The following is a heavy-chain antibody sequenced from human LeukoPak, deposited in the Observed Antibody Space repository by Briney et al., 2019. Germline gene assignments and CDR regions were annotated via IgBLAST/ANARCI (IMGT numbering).Heavy chain of an antibody. V-gene: IGHV1-69*01. CDR2: IIPIFGTA. D-gene: IGHD3-10*01. CDR3: AKGPITYYYGSGSYPIDY. CDR1: GGTFSSYA. J-gene: IGHJ4*02. Sequence: SVKVSCKASGGTFSSYAISWVRHAPGQGLEWMGGIIPIFGTAYYAQTFQGRVTITADESTSTDYMELSSLRSEDTAVYYCAKGPITYYYGSGSYPIDYWGQGTLVTVSS.